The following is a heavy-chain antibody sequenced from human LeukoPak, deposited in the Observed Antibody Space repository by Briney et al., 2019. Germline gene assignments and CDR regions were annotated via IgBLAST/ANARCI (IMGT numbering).Heavy chain of an antibody. J-gene: IGHJ4*02. CDR3: AKGGLAIQLWFLSDY. Sequence: TGGSLRLSCAASGFTFSSYAMSWVRQAPGKGLEWVSAISGSGGSTYYADSVKGRFTISRDNSKNTLYLQMNSLGAEDTAVYYCAKGGLAIQLWFLSDYWGQGTLVTVSS. V-gene: IGHV3-23*01. D-gene: IGHD5-18*01. CDR2: ISGSGGST. CDR1: GFTFSSYA.